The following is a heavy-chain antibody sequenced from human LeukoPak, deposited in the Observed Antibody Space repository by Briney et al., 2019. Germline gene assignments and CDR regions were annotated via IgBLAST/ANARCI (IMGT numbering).Heavy chain of an antibody. CDR1: GYSFTSYW. CDR2: IYPGDSDT. D-gene: IGHD2-2*01. CDR3: ARSCTSTSCYLTDAFDI. Sequence: GESLKISCMGSGYSFTSYWIGWVRQMPGKGLDWMGIIYPGDSDTRYSPSFQGQVPISADQSISTAYLQWSSLKASDTAMYYCARSCTSTSCYLTDAFDIWGQETMVTVSS. V-gene: IGHV5-51*01. J-gene: IGHJ3*02.